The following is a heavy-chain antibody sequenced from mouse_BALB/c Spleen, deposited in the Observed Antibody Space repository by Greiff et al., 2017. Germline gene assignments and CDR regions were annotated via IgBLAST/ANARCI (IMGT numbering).Heavy chain of an antibody. CDR2: INPSTSFT. Sequence: QVQLQQSGPELAKPGASVKISCKASGYSFTSYCMHWVKQRPGKSLEWIGYINPSTSFTAYNQKFKDKATLTADKSSSTAYMQLSSLTSEDSAVYDSARWVMDYWGQGTTLTVSS. J-gene: IGHJ2*01. CDR1: GYSFTSYC. CDR3: ARWVMDY. V-gene: IGHV1-7*01.